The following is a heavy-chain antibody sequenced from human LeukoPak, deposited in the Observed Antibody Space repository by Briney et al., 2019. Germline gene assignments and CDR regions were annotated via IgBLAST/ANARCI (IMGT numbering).Heavy chain of an antibody. CDR2: IYHSGST. CDR3: ARQRYYDFWSGYYTFDY. CDR1: GYSISSGYY. D-gene: IGHD3-3*01. Sequence: SETLSLTCTVSGYSISSGYYWGWIRQPPGKGLEWIGRIYHSGSTYYNPSLKSRVTISVDTSKNQFSLKLSSVTAADTAVYYCARQRYYDFWSGYYTFDYWGQGTLVTVSS. V-gene: IGHV4-38-2*02. J-gene: IGHJ4*02.